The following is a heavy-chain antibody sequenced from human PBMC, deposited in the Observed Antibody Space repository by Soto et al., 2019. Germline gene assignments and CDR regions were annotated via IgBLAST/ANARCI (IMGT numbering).Heavy chain of an antibody. D-gene: IGHD6-6*01. CDR3: ARHRGSSSFDY. Sequence: GESLKISSKGSGYSFISYWISWVRQMPGKGLEWMGRIDPSDSYTNYSPSFQGHVTISADKSISTAYLQWSSLKASDTAMYYCARHRGSSSFDYWGQGTLVTVSS. CDR1: GYSFISYW. V-gene: IGHV5-10-1*01. J-gene: IGHJ4*02. CDR2: IDPSDSYT.